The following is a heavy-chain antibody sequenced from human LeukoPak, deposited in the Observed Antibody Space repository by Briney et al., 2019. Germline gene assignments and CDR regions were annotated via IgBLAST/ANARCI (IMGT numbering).Heavy chain of an antibody. V-gene: IGHV1-18*01. CDR3: AKAGSSGLYPLWGYYFYYMDG. J-gene: IGHJ6*03. D-gene: IGHD6-19*01. CDR2: ISAYNGNT. CDR1: GYTFTSYG. Sequence: ASVKVSCKASGYTFTSYGISWVRQAPGQGLEWMGWISAYNGNTNYAQKLQGRVTMTTDTSTSTAYMELRSLRSDDTAVYYCAKAGSSGLYPLWGYYFYYMDGWGKGTTV.